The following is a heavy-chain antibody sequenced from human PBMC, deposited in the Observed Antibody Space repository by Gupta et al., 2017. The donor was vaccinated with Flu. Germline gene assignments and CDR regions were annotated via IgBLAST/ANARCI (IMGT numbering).Heavy chain of an antibody. CDR1: GGSFSGYY. D-gene: IGHD3-10*01. Sequence: QVQLQQWGAGLLKPSETLSLTCAVYGGSFSGYYWSWIRQPPGKGLEWIGEINHSGSTNYNPSLKSRVTISVDTSKNQFSLKLSSVTAADTAVYYCASDYYGSGSFHSHWGQGTLVTVSS. J-gene: IGHJ4*02. CDR2: INHSGST. CDR3: ASDYYGSGSFHSH. V-gene: IGHV4-34*01.